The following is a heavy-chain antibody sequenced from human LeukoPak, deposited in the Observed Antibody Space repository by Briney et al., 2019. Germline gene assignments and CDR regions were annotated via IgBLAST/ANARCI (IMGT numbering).Heavy chain of an antibody. CDR1: GYTFTSYG. J-gene: IGHJ6*02. CDR3: ARYEVLTGYYYYYYGMDV. Sequence: GASVKVSCKASGYTFTSYGISWVRQAPGQGLEWMGWISAYSGNTNYAQKLQGRVTMTTDTSTSTAYMELRSLRSDDTAVYYCARYEVLTGYYYYYYGMDVWGQGTTVTVSS. V-gene: IGHV1-18*01. CDR2: ISAYSGNT. D-gene: IGHD3-9*01.